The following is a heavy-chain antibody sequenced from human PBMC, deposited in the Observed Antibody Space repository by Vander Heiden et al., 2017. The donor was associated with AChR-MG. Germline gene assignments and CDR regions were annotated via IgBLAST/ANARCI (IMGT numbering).Heavy chain of an antibody. CDR1: GFTFSTYD. Sequence: EVQPVESGGGLVQPGGSLRLPCAASGFTFSTYDMHWVRQGTGKGLEWVSAIGTAGDTYYPGSVKGRFTISRENDKNSLYLQMNSLRAGDTAVYYCARRTPTGSIDYWGQGTLVTVSS. V-gene: IGHV3-13*01. J-gene: IGHJ4*02. CDR3: ARRTPTGSIDY. D-gene: IGHD1-26*01. CDR2: IGTAGDT.